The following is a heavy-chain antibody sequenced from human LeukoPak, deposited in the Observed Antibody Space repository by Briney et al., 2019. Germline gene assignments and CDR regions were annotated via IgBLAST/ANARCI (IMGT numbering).Heavy chain of an antibody. D-gene: IGHD6-13*01. CDR3: ARLLAAAYFDY. CDR2: INHSGST. CDR1: GGSFSGYY. Sequence: SETLSLTCAVYGGSFSGYYWSWIRQPPGKGLEWIGEINHSGSTNHNPSLKSRVTISVDTSKNQFSLKLSSVTAADTAVYYCARLLAAAYFDYWGQGTLVTVSS. V-gene: IGHV4-34*01. J-gene: IGHJ4*02.